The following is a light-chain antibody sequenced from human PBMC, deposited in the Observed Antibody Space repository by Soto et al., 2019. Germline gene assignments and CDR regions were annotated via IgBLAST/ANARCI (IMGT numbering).Light chain of an antibody. CDR3: QQRSNWPLT. CDR1: QGISNY. CDR2: SAS. V-gene: IGKV1-9*01. Sequence: IQLTQSPSFLSASVGDRITITCRASQGISNYLAWYQQKPGKAPELLVYSASTLQSGVPSRFSGGGSETEFSLTIGTLQPEDFAVYYCQQRSNWPLTFGQGTRLAI. J-gene: IGKJ5*01.